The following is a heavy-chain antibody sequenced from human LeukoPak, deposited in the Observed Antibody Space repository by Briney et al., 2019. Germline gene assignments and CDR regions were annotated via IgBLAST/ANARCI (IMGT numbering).Heavy chain of an antibody. CDR3: AKDPDCTSGICYTFFDY. CDR2: IRSKTKSYAT. D-gene: IGHD2-8*01. V-gene: IGHV3-73*01. J-gene: IGHJ4*02. CDR1: GFTFSDSA. Sequence: GSLRLSCAASGFTFSDSAMHWVRQASGKGLEWVGRIRSKTKSYATAYAASVKGRFTISRDNSKNTLYLQMNSLRAEDTAVYYCAKDPDCTSGICYTFFDYWGQGTLVTVSS.